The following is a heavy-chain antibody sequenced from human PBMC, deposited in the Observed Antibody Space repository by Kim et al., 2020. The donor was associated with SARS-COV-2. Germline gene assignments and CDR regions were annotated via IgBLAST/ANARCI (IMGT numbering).Heavy chain of an antibody. V-gene: IGHV3-23*01. CDR2: ISGSGGST. Sequence: GGSLRLSCAASGFTFSSYAMSWVRQAPGKGLEWVSAISGSGGSTYYADSVKGRFTISRDNSKNTLYLQMNSLRAEDTAVYYCAKGIGKTMIVVVIGRGFDYFFDYWGQGTLVPVSS. CDR1: GFTFSSYA. CDR3: AKGIGKTMIVVVIGRGFDYFFDY. D-gene: IGHD3-22*01. J-gene: IGHJ4*02.